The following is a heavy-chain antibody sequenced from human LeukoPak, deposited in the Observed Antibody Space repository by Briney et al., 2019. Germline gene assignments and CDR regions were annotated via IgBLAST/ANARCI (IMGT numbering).Heavy chain of an antibody. CDR3: GSLPERRPSRDWFDP. CDR2: ISYDGSNK. Sequence: QPGGSLRLSCAASGFTFSSYGMHWVRQAPGKGLEWVAVISYDGSNKYYADSVKGRFTISRDNSKNTLYLQMNSLRAEDTAVYYCGSLPERRPSRDWFDPWGQGTLVTVSS. V-gene: IGHV3-30*03. CDR1: GFTFSSYG. J-gene: IGHJ5*02. D-gene: IGHD1-1*01.